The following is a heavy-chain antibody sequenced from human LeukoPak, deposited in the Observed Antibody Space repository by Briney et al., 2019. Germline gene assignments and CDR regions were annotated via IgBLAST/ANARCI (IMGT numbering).Heavy chain of an antibody. V-gene: IGHV4-61*01. CDR2: IYYSGST. Sequence: SETLSLTCTVSGYSISSGYYWGWIRQPPGKGLEWIGYIYYSGSTNYNPSLKSRVTISVDTSKNQFSLKLSSVTAADTAVYYCARTYYDILTGYSYFDYWGQGTLVTVSS. CDR1: GYSISSGYY. D-gene: IGHD3-9*01. CDR3: ARTYYDILTGYSYFDY. J-gene: IGHJ4*02.